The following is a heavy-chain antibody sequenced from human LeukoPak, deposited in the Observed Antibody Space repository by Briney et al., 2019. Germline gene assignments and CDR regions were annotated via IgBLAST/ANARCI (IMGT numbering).Heavy chain of an antibody. CDR3: ARGKAVVPAAGYYYYYYVDV. V-gene: IGHV1-2*04. CDR2: INPNSGGT. CDR1: GYTFTGYY. D-gene: IGHD2-2*01. J-gene: IGHJ6*03. Sequence: ASVKVSCKASGYTFTGYYMHWVRQAPGQGLEWMGWINPNSGGTNYAQKFQGWVTMTRDTSISTAYMELSRLRSDDTAVYYCARGKAVVPAAGYYYYYYVDVWGKGTTVTVSS.